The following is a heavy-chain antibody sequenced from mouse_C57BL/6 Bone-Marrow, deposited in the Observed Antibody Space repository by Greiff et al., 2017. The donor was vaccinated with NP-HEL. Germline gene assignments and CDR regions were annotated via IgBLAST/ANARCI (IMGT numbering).Heavy chain of an antibody. Sequence: VQLQQSGAELVRPGASVKLSCTASGFNIKDDYMHWVKQRPEQGLEWIGWIDPENGDTEYASKFQGKATITADTSSNTAYLQLSSLTSEDTAVCYCTTDGVTTVVATDYYAMDYWGQGTSVTVSS. CDR3: TTDGVTTVVATDYYAMDY. CDR1: GFNIKDDY. J-gene: IGHJ4*01. D-gene: IGHD1-1*01. V-gene: IGHV14-4*01. CDR2: IDPENGDT.